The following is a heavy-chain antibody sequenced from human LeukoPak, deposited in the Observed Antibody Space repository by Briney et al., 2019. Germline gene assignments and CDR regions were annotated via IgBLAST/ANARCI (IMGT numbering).Heavy chain of an antibody. D-gene: IGHD4-17*01. CDR3: ARYLTTVTSFDY. Sequence: GGSLRLSCAASGFTFSSYGMHWVRQAPGKGLEWVAVIWYDGSNKYYADSVKGRFTISRDNSKNTLYLQMNSLRAEDTAVYYCARYLTTVTSFDYWGQGTLVTVSS. CDR2: IWYDGSNK. V-gene: IGHV3-33*01. CDR1: GFTFSSYG. J-gene: IGHJ4*02.